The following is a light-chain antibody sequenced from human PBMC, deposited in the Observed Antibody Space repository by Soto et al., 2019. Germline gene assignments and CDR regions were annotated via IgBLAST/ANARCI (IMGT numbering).Light chain of an antibody. CDR2: GAS. V-gene: IGKV3-20*01. Sequence: PGERATLSCRASQSVSTYLAWYQQKPGQAPRLLIYGASSRATGIPDRFSGSGSGTDFTLTISRLEPEDFAVYYCQQYVSTPLTFGGGTKVDIK. CDR3: QQYVSTPLT. CDR1: QSVSTY. J-gene: IGKJ4*01.